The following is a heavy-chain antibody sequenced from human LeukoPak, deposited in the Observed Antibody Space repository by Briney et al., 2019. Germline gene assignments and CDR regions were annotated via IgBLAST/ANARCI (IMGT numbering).Heavy chain of an antibody. Sequence: AAVKVSCKASGYTFSDYYIHWVRQAPGQGLEWMGWINGNSGVTNHAQKFQGRVTVTRDTSITTAYVELSSLRSDDTAVYYCARARITAAGTSGYHFYYMDVCGEGTTVIVSS. CDR2: INGNSGVT. D-gene: IGHD6-13*01. V-gene: IGHV1-2*02. J-gene: IGHJ6*03. CDR3: ARARITAAGTSGYHFYYMDV. CDR1: GYTFSDYY.